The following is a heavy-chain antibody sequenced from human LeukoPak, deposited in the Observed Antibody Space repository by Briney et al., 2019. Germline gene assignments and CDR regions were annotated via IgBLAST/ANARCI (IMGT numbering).Heavy chain of an antibody. Sequence: PGGSLRLSCATSGFTFSSYAMSWVRQAPGKGLEWVSAISGSGGSTYYADSVKGRFTISRDNSKNTLYLQMNSLRAEDTAVYYCAKGPYYDSSGYVDAFDIWGQGTMVTVSS. J-gene: IGHJ3*02. V-gene: IGHV3-23*01. D-gene: IGHD3-22*01. CDR3: AKGPYYDSSGYVDAFDI. CDR1: GFTFSSYA. CDR2: ISGSGGST.